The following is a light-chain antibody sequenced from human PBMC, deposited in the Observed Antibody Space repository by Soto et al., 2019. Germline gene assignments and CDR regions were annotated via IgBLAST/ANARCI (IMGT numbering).Light chain of an antibody. V-gene: IGKV3-15*01. CDR3: KHYNNWPPT. J-gene: IGKJ3*01. CDR1: ESVLRN. Sequence: EMVMTQSPATLSVSPGERVTLSCRASESVLRNLAWYQQKPGQGPSLLIYYASTRATGVPDRFTGSGSGTDFTLTISSLQSEDSAVYHCKHYNNWPPTFGPGTKVEI. CDR2: YAS.